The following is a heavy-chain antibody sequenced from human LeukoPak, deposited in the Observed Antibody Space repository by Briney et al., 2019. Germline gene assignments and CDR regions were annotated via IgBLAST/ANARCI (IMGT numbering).Heavy chain of an antibody. Sequence: PSETLSLTCSVSVVSMNGYYWSWLRHSAGNRLEWIGHVDSSGNTNYNPSLESRVTMSVDTSKKQFCLKLTSVTAADTAMYYCASSSSWIWFDPWGQGTLVTVPS. CDR1: VVSMNGYY. D-gene: IGHD6-13*01. CDR2: VDSSGNT. CDR3: ASSSSWIWFDP. V-gene: IGHV4-4*07. J-gene: IGHJ5*02.